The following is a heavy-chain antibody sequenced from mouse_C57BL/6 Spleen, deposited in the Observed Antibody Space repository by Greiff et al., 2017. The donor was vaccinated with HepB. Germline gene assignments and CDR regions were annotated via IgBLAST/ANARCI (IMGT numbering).Heavy chain of an antibody. J-gene: IGHJ3*01. D-gene: IGHD1-1*01. CDR2: IYPRDGST. CDR3: ARFGNYGSSSWFAY. Sequence: QVQLQQSGPELVKPGASVKLSCKASGYTFTSYDINWVKQRPGQGLEWIGWIYPRDGSTKYNEKFKGKATLTVDTSSSTAYMELHSLTSEDSAVYFGARFGNYGSSSWFAYWGQGTLVTVSA. V-gene: IGHV1-85*01. CDR1: GYTFTSYD.